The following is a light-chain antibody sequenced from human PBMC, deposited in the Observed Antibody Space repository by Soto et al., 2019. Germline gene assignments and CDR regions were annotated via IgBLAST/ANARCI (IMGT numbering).Light chain of an antibody. V-gene: IGLV1-44*01. CDR3: AAWDDSLNGV. Sequence: QSVLTQPPSAVETPGQTVTISCSGSGSNIGSNTVNWYQQVTGTAPKLLIYSNNLRPSGVPDRFSGSKSGTSAYLAISGLQSEDEAEYYCAAWDDSLNGVFGGGTQLTVL. CDR1: GSNIGSNT. J-gene: IGLJ3*02. CDR2: SNN.